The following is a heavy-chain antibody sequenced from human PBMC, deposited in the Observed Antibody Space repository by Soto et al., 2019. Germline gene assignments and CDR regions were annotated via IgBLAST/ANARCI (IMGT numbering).Heavy chain of an antibody. Sequence: PSETLSLTCAVSGGSLGSSAYYWGWIRQAPGKGLEWVGSVNYIGNTYYNPSLKSRVTISVDTSRNQLSLKLSSVTAADTALYYCSRRAPEGFDPWGQGTLVTVSS. V-gene: IGHV4-39*01. CDR1: GGSLGSSAYY. J-gene: IGHJ5*02. CDR2: VNYIGNT. CDR3: SRRAPEGFDP.